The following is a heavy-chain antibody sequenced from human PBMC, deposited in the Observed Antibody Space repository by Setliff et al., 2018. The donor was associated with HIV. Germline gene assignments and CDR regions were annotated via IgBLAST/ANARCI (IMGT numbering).Heavy chain of an antibody. CDR1: GYTLTSYY. CDR2: INPSGDT. V-gene: IGHV1-46*01. J-gene: IGHJ4*02. D-gene: IGHD4-17*01. CDR3: ARPGGSYGDYGWYLRF. Sequence: ASVKVSCKASGYTLTSYYMHWVRQAPGQGLEWMGIINPSGDTNYAQKFQGRLTMTTDTSTSTAYMELRSLRSDDTAMYYCARPGGSYGDYGWYLRFWGQGTLVTVSS.